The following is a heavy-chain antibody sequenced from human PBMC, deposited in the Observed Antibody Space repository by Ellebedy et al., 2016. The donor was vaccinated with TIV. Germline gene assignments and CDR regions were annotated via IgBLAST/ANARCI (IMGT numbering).Heavy chain of an antibody. CDR3: ARDSRPYYDFWSGYSQGYDY. D-gene: IGHD3-3*01. Sequence: PGGSLRLSCAASGFTFSSYAMSWVRQAPGKGLEWVSAISGSGGSTYYADSVKGRFTISRDNSKNTLYLQMNTLRAEDTAVYYCARDSRPYYDFWSGYSQGYDYWGQGTLVTVSS. CDR1: GFTFSSYA. V-gene: IGHV3-23*01. CDR2: ISGSGGST. J-gene: IGHJ4*02.